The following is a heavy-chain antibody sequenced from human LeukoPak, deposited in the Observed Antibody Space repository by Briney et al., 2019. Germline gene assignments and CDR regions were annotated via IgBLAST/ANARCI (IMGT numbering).Heavy chain of an antibody. Sequence: SETLSLTCTVSGGSISSSSYYWGWIRQPPGKGLEWIGSIYYSGSTYYNPSLKSRVTISVDTSKNQFSLKLSSVAAADTAVYYCARGLRVVVVPAAISTRFGPWGQGTLVTVSS. CDR1: GGSISSSSYY. CDR2: IYYSGST. J-gene: IGHJ5*02. V-gene: IGHV4-39*01. CDR3: ARGLRVVVVPAAISTRFGP. D-gene: IGHD2-2*01.